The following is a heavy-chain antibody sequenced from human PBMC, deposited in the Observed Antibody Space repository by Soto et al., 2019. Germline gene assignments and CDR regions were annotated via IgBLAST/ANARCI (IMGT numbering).Heavy chain of an antibody. D-gene: IGHD1-26*01. Sequence: PSQTLSLTCAISGDSVSSNSAAWNWIRQSPSRGLEWLGRTYYRSKWYKDYAVSVKSRITINPDTSKNQFSPQLNSVTPEDTAVYYCARDRLWENRQTVYYYYGMDVWGQGTTVTVSS. CDR3: ARDRLWENRQTVYYYYGMDV. J-gene: IGHJ6*02. CDR1: GDSVSSNSAA. CDR2: TYYRSKWYK. V-gene: IGHV6-1*01.